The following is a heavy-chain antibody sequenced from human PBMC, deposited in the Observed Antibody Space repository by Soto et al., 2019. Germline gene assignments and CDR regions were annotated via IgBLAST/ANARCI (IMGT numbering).Heavy chain of an antibody. CDR3: ARDPQQASSYYYYGMDV. CDR1: GGSISSGGYY. Sequence: QVQLQESGPGLVKPSQTLSLTCTVSGGSISSGGYYWSWIRQHPGKGLESIGYIYYSGSTYYNPSLKSRVTISVDTSKNQFSLKLSSVTAADTAVYYCARDPQQASSYYYYGMDVWGQGTTVTVSS. CDR2: IYYSGST. V-gene: IGHV4-31*03. J-gene: IGHJ6*02. D-gene: IGHD6-13*01.